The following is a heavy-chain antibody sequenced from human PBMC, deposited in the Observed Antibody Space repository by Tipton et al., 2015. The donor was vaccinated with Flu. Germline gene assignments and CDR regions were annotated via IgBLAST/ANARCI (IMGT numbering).Heavy chain of an antibody. D-gene: IGHD3-22*01. Sequence: TLCLTCTVSGGAITGHAWNWIRQPAGKSLEWIGRVSTTKRTDYNPSLKSRVTMSVDMSTNQISLTLISVSAADTAVYYCVRVDYDNSWTLFDFWGRGILVTVSS. CDR1: GGAITGHA. CDR2: VSTTKRT. CDR3: VRVDYDNSWTLFDF. J-gene: IGHJ4*02. V-gene: IGHV4-4*07.